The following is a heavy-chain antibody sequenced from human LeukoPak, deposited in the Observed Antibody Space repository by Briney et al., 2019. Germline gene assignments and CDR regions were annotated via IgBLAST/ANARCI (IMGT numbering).Heavy chain of an antibody. CDR1: GGSISSYY. CDR3: ARHPSGYYDGSGNLDDFYY. Sequence: SETLTLTCTVSGGSISSYYWSWIRQPPGKGLEWIGYIYYSGSTNYNPSLKSRVTISVDTSKNQFSLKPSSVTAADTAVYYCARHPSGYYDGSGNLDDFYYWGQGTLVTVSS. V-gene: IGHV4-59*08. D-gene: IGHD3-22*01. CDR2: IYYSGST. J-gene: IGHJ4*02.